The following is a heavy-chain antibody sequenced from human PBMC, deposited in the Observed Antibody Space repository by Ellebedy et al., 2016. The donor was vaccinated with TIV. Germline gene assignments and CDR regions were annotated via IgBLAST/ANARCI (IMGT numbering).Heavy chain of an antibody. CDR3: AREHWGGYGTGPASQHDS. CDR1: GFAFSSYA. CDR2: IRDSGGTT. J-gene: IGHJ4*02. Sequence: GESLKISCAASGFAFSSYAMSWVRQAPGKGLEWLSSIRDSGGTTYYADSVKGRFTISTDNSKSTLYLQMNSLSAEDTATYYSAREHWGGYGTGPASQHDSWGQGTLVTVSS. V-gene: IGHV3-23*01. D-gene: IGHD2-21*01.